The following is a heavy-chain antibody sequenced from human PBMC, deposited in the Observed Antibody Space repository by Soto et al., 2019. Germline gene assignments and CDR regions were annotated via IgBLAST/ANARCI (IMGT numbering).Heavy chain of an antibody. CDR2: IYSGGST. J-gene: IGHJ4*02. CDR3: ARTQLLWFGELPTDHLFDY. Sequence: GGSLRLSCAASGFTVSSNYMSWVRQAPGKGLEWVSVIYSGGSTYYADSVKGRFTISRDNSKNTLYLQMNSLRAEDTAVYYCARTQLLWFGELPTDHLFDYWGQGTLVTVSS. D-gene: IGHD3-10*01. V-gene: IGHV3-66*01. CDR1: GFTVSSNY.